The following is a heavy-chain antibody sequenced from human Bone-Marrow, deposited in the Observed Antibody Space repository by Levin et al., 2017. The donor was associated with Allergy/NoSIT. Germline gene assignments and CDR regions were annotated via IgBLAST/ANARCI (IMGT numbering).Heavy chain of an antibody. J-gene: IGHJ5*02. D-gene: IGHD2-2*01. CDR2: IYTSGGT. Sequence: SQTLSLTCTVSGDSITSGTYYWSWIRQPAGKRLEWIGRIYTSGGTYYNPSLRSRISISMDTSKNQFSLKLSSVTAADTAVYYCARGIPAAVSGLGWFDPWGQGALVTVSS. V-gene: IGHV4-61*02. CDR1: GDSITSGTYY. CDR3: ARGIPAAVSGLGWFDP.